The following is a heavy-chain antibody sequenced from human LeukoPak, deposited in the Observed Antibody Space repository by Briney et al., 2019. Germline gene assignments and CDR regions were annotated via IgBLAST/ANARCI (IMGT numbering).Heavy chain of an antibody. CDR2: IYSSGST. CDR3: XGFRYNGNNAY. D-gene: IGHD1/OR15-1a*01. V-gene: IGHV4-39*01. Sequence: SETLSLTCSVSGGSISSGDCDWGWIRQPPGKGLEWIGTIYSSGSTYYNPSLTSRVSISVDTSKNQFSLKLRSVTAADTAVYYCXGFRYNGNNAYWGLGTQVXVSS. CDR1: GGSISSGDCD. J-gene: IGHJ4*02.